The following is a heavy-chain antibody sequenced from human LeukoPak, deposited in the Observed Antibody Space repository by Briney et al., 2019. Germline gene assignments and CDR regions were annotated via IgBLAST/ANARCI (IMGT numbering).Heavy chain of an antibody. D-gene: IGHD1-7*01. CDR3: ARDGSGITGTTWFDP. J-gene: IGHJ5*02. Sequence: GGSLRRYCAASGFTFSSYGMLWVRQAPGKGLEGGAVIWYDGSNKYYADHVKGRFTISRDNSKNKLYLRMNRLRDEDTAVYYCARDGSGITGTTWFDPWGKGTLVTVSS. CDR2: IWYDGSNK. CDR1: GFTFSSYG. V-gene: IGHV3-33*01.